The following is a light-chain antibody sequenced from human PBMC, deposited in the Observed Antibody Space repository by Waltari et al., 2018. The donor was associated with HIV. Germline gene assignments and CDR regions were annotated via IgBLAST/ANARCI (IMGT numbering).Light chain of an antibody. CDR3: AAWDHGLTGPNWV. J-gene: IGLJ3*02. CDR2: RSD. Sequence: QSVLTPPPSTSGTPGQGVTLSCSGSSSNIARNYASCYRHLPGTTPKLLIYRSDQRPSGVPDRFSASKSGTSASLAISGLQSEDEAVYYGAAWDHGLTGPNWVFGGGTRLTVL. V-gene: IGLV1-47*01. CDR1: SSNIARNY.